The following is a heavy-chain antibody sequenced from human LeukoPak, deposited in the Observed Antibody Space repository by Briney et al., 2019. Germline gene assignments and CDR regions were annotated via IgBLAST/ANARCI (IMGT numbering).Heavy chain of an antibody. D-gene: IGHD2-15*01. CDR2: ISPGDSDT. Sequence: GVSLKISCKGSGYSFTTYWIGWVRRMPGKDLVWVGVISPGDSDTRYSPSFQGQVIISADKSISNSSLQWSSLKATDSAMYYWARRYCSGDPCLDFWGQGTLVTAST. CDR3: ARRYCSGDPCLDF. V-gene: IGHV5-51*01. J-gene: IGHJ4*02. CDR1: GYSFTTYW.